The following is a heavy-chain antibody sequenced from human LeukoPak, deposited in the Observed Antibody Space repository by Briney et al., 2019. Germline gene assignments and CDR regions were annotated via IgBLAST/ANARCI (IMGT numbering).Heavy chain of an antibody. CDR2: ISSSSSYI. V-gene: IGHV3-21*01. CDR1: GFTFSSYS. D-gene: IGHD5/OR15-5a*01. Sequence: GGSLRLSCAASGFTFSSYSMNWVRQAPGKGPEWVSSISSSSSYIYYADSVKGRFTISRDNAKNSLYLQMNSLRAEDTAVYYCARDTVSDAFDIWGQGTMVTVSS. J-gene: IGHJ3*02. CDR3: ARDTVSDAFDI.